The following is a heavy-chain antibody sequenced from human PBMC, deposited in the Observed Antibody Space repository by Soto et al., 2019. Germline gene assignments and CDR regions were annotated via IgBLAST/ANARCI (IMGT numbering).Heavy chain of an antibody. D-gene: IGHD2-2*01. CDR1: GFTFSNAW. Sequence: GGSLRLSCAASGFTFSNAWMSWVRQAPGKGLEWVGRIKSKTDGGTTDYAAPVKGRFTISRDDSKNTLYLQMNSLKTDDTAVYYCTTSLGGYCSSTSCYPFDYWGQGTLVTVSS. CDR2: IKSKTDGGTT. CDR3: TTSLGGYCSSTSCYPFDY. V-gene: IGHV3-15*01. J-gene: IGHJ4*02.